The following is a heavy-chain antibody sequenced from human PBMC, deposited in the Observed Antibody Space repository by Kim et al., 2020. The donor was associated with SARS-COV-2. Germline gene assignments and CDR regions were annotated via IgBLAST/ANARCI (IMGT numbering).Heavy chain of an antibody. Sequence: SETLSLTCTVSGGSISSSSYYWGWIRQPPGKGLEWIGSIYYSGSTYYNPSLKSRVTISVDTSKNQFSLKLSSVTAADTAVYYCARPHGGWEPYYYGMDVWGQGTTVTVSS. CDR1: GGSISSSSYY. J-gene: IGHJ6*02. CDR2: IYYSGST. D-gene: IGHD1-26*01. CDR3: ARPHGGWEPYYYGMDV. V-gene: IGHV4-39*01.